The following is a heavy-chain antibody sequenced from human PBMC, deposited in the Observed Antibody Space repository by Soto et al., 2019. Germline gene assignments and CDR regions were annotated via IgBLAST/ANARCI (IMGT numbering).Heavy chain of an antibody. Sequence: SVKVSSKASGFTFTSSAMQWVRQARGQRLEWIGWIVVGSGNTNYAQKFQERVTITRDMSTSTAYMELSSLRSEDTAVYYCAAEGTVTTGMDVWGQGTTVTVSS. CDR1: GFTFTSSA. D-gene: IGHD4-17*01. CDR2: IVVGSGNT. J-gene: IGHJ6*02. CDR3: AAEGTVTTGMDV. V-gene: IGHV1-58*02.